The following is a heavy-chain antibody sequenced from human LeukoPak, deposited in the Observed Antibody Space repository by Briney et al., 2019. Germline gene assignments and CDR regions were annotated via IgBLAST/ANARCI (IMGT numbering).Heavy chain of an antibody. CDR2: INPNSGGT. J-gene: IGHJ4*02. V-gene: IGHV1-2*02. CDR1: GYTFTSYG. CDR3: ARYYYDSSGSKLFDY. Sequence: WASVKVSCKASGYTFTSYGISWVRQAPGQGLEWMGWINPNSGGTNYAQKFQGRVTMTRDTSISTAYMELSRLRSDDTAVYYCARYYYDSSGSKLFDYWGQGTLVTVSS. D-gene: IGHD3-22*01.